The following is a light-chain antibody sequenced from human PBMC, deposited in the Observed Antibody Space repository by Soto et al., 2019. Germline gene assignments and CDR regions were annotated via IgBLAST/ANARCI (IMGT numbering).Light chain of an antibody. CDR1: QSVSNN. Sequence: KVMTQSPATLSVSPGERATLSCRASQSVSNNLAWYQQKPGQAPRLLIYGASTRATGIPARFSGSGSGTEFTLTISSLQSEDFAVYYCQQYNNWPITFGQGTRLEIK. J-gene: IGKJ5*01. CDR2: GAS. V-gene: IGKV3-15*01. CDR3: QQYNNWPIT.